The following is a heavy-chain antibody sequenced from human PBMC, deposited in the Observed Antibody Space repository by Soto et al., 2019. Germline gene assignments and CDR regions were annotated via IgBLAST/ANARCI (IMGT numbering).Heavy chain of an antibody. CDR1: GFTFSTFS. Sequence: GGSLRLSCAASGFTFSTFSLSWVRQAPGKGLEWVSYISSSSSSSYSIYYADSVKGRFTISRDNAKNSLYLQMNSLRAEDTAVYYCARVAYYYDSSGYFYWGQGTLVTVSS. CDR3: ARVAYYYDSSGYFY. D-gene: IGHD3-22*01. J-gene: IGHJ4*02. CDR2: ISSSSSSSYSI. V-gene: IGHV3-48*01.